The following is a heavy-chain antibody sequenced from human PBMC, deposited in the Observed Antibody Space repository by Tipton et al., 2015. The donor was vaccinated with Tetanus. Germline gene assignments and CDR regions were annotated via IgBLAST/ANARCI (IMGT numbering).Heavy chain of an antibody. D-gene: IGHD1-26*01. CDR2: IWYDGNNK. CDR3: AREKKEAATDY. CDR1: GFTFSNYA. V-gene: IGHV3-33*01. Sequence: SLRLSCEVSGFTFSNYAIRWVRQAPGKGLEWVAVIWYDGNNKYYAESVRGRFTISRDNSRNTVFLQMNSLRVEDTAVYYCAREKKEAATDYWGQGTLVSVSS. J-gene: IGHJ4*02.